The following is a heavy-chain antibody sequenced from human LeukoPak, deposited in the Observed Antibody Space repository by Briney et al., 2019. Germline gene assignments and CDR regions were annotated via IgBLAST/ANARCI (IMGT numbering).Heavy chain of an antibody. CDR2: ISGSSSYI. V-gene: IGHV3-21*01. J-gene: IGHJ4*02. Sequence: PGGSLRLSCAASGFTFSTYNMNWVRQAPGKRLEWVSSISGSSSYIYYADSVKGRFTISRDNAKNSLYLQMNSLRAEDTAVYYCARSVVAADYWGQGTLVTVSS. CDR1: GFTFSTYN. CDR3: ARSVVAADY. D-gene: IGHD2-15*01.